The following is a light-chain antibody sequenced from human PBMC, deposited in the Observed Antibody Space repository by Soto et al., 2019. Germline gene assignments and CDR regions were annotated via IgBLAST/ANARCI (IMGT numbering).Light chain of an antibody. CDR2: GAS. Sequence: EIVLTQSPGTLSLSPGERATLSCRASQSVASNYLAWYQQKPGQAPRVLIYGASSRATGIPDRFSGSGSGTDFTLTISILEAEDFAVYYWQQYGISHTFGQGTKLEIK. CDR3: QQYGISHT. V-gene: IGKV3-20*01. J-gene: IGKJ2*01. CDR1: QSVASNY.